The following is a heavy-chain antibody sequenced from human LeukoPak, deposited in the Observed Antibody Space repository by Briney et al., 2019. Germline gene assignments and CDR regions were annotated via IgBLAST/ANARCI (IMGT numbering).Heavy chain of an antibody. J-gene: IGHJ4*02. D-gene: IGHD3-10*01. CDR3: ARSGPQWFGELSY. V-gene: IGHV4-34*01. Sequence: SETLSLTCTVSSGSISSYYWSWIRQPPGKGLEWIGEINHSGSTNYNPSLKSRVTISVDTSKNQFSLKLSSVTAADTAVYYCARSGPQWFGELSYWGQGTLVTVSS. CDR1: SGSISSYY. CDR2: INHSGST.